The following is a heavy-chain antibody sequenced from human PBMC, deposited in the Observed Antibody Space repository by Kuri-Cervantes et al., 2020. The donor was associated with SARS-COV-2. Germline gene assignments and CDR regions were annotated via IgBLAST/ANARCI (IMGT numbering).Heavy chain of an antibody. CDR1: GYSFTGDW. V-gene: IGHV5-51*01. D-gene: IGHD1-7*01. J-gene: IGHJ4*02. CDR3: ARPTRGKLD. CDR2: IYPGDSDT. Sequence: GESLKISCKGSGYSFTGDWIAWVRQMPGKGLECMGIIYPGDSDTRYSPFFQGQVTISADKSINTAYLQWSSLKASDTAMYYCARPTRGKLDWGPGTLVTVSS.